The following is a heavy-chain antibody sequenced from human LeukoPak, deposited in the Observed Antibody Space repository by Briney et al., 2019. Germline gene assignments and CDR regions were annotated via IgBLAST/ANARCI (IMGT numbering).Heavy chain of an antibody. V-gene: IGHV3-23*01. CDR2: ISGSGGNT. Sequence: GGSLRLSCAASGFTFSSYSMNWVRQAPGKGLEWVSAISGSGGNTYHVDSVKGRFTISRDNSKNTLFLQVNSLRAEDTAVYYCAKAGGPGWYFDYWGQGTLVTVSS. J-gene: IGHJ4*02. CDR1: GFTFSSYS. CDR3: AKAGGPGWYFDY. D-gene: IGHD6-19*01.